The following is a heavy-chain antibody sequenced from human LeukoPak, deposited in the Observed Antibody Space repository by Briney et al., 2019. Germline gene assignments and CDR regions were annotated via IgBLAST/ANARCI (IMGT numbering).Heavy chain of an antibody. CDR1: GGSISINSYY. Sequence: SETLSLTCSVSGGSISINSYYWDWIRQSPGKGLEWLGSLYFRGNTYYNPSLKSRVSMSVDTSKDQFSLRLKSVTAADTAVYFCARQSSPFYFVDYWGQGIPVTVSS. J-gene: IGHJ4*02. V-gene: IGHV4-39*07. CDR2: LYFRGNT. D-gene: IGHD2/OR15-2a*01. CDR3: ARQSSPFYFVDY.